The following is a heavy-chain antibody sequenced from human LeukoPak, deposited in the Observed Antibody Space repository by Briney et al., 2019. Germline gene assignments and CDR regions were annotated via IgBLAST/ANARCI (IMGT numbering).Heavy chain of an antibody. Sequence: GGALRLSCSASGFTLSSYAMSWVRQAPGKGLEWVSAISCCGSITYYAASVKGRFTTSRDNSKNTRYLQMNRLIAEDTAVYYCATFSSPGWFDPWGQGTLVTVSS. J-gene: IGHJ5*02. D-gene: IGHD1-14*01. CDR1: GFTLSSYA. CDR2: ISCCGSIT. V-gene: IGHV3-23*01. CDR3: ATFSSPGWFDP.